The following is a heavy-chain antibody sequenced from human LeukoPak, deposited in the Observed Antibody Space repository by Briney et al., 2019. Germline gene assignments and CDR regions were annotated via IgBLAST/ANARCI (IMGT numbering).Heavy chain of an antibody. CDR3: ARSYEGSGFSD. V-gene: IGHV3-21*01. J-gene: IGHJ4*02. D-gene: IGHD3-3*01. Sequence: KTGGSLRLSCAASGFTFDDYAMHWVRQAPGKGLEWVSSITNSSRYTYYADSVKGRFTISRDNAKNSLYLQMNSLRAEDTAVYYCARSYEGSGFSDWGQGTLVTVSS. CDR2: ITNSSRYT. CDR1: GFTFDDYA.